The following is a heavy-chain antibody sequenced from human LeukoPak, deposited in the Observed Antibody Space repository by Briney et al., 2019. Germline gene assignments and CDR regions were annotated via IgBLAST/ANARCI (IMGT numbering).Heavy chain of an antibody. J-gene: IGHJ5*02. Sequence: PGGSLRLSCAASGFTFSSYNMNWVRQAPGKGLEWVSSISSSSNYIYYADSVKGRFTISRHNAKNSLYLQKKSLRAEDTSVYYCARGKTRQDIVSRKTYNGFGPWGQGTLVTVS. V-gene: IGHV3-21*01. CDR1: GFTFSSYN. D-gene: IGHD2-15*01. CDR3: ARGKTRQDIVSRKTYNGFGP. CDR2: ISSSSNYI.